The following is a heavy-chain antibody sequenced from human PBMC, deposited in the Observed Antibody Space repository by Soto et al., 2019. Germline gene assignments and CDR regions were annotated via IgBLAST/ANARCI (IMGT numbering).Heavy chain of an antibody. CDR2: IFYSGST. V-gene: IGHV4-59*01. J-gene: IGHJ4*01. Sequence: QVQLQESGPRLVKPSETLSLTCTVSGASIGASYWSWIRQSPGKELEWMGYIFYSGSTNYSPSLNSRVSMTVDSSKNQVSLTLSSVTAADTAVYYCARVSTVTNLVYWGHGMLVTVSS. D-gene: IGHD4-17*01. CDR3: ARVSTVTNLVY. CDR1: GASIGASY.